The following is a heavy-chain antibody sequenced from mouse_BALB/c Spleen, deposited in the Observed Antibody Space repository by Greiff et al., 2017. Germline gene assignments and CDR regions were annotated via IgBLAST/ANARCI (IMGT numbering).Heavy chain of an antibody. CDR3: ARHGAMYYFDY. CDR1: GFTFSSYT. J-gene: IGHJ2*01. CDR2: ISNGGGST. Sequence: EAKLVESGGGLVQPGGSLKLSCAASGFTFSSYTMSWVRQTPEKRLEWVAYISNGGGSTYYPDTVKGRFTISRDNAKNTLYLQMSSLKSEDTAMYYCARHGAMYYFDYWGQGTTLTVSS. V-gene: IGHV5-12-2*01.